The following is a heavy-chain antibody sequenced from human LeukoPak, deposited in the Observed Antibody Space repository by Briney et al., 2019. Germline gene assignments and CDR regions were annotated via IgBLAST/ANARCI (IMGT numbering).Heavy chain of an antibody. Sequence: GRSLRLSCAASGFTFDDYAMHWVRQAPGKGLEWVSGISWNSGSIGYADSVKGRFTISRGNAKNSLYLQMNSLRAEDTALYYCAKPRRGDRNGYFQHWGQGTLVTVSS. CDR1: GFTFDDYA. J-gene: IGHJ1*01. CDR2: ISWNSGSI. V-gene: IGHV3-9*01. CDR3: AKPRRGDRNGYFQH. D-gene: IGHD4-17*01.